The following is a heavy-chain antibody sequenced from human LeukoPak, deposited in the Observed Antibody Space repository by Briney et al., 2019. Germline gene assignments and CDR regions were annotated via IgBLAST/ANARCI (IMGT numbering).Heavy chain of an antibody. CDR1: NGSISNYY. Sequence: PSETLSLTCTVSNGSISNYYWSWIRQPPGKGLEWIGYSYYSGSTYYNPSLKSRLTISIDTSKNQFSLKLSSVTAADTAVYYCARKRNYDSSGYPPYYFDYWGQGTLVTVSS. CDR2: SYYSGST. J-gene: IGHJ4*02. D-gene: IGHD3-22*01. V-gene: IGHV4-59*01. CDR3: ARKRNYDSSGYPPYYFDY.